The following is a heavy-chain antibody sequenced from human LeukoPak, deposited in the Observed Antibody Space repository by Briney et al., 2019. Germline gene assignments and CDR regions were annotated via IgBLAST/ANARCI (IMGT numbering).Heavy chain of an antibody. CDR1: GFTLSNYA. J-gene: IGHJ6*02. CDR2: ISSSGENA. V-gene: IGHV3-23*01. CDR3: AKDVRVGGGGMDV. D-gene: IGHD1-26*01. Sequence: GGSLRLSCAASGFTLSNYAMNWVRQAPGKGLEWVSLISSSGENAYYADSVRGRFTIPRDKSKNTVSLQMNSLRGEDTAVYYCAKDVRVGGGGMDVWGQGTPVTVSS.